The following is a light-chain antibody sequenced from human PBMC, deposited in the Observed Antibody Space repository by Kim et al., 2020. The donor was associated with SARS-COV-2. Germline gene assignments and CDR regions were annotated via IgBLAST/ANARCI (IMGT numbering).Light chain of an antibody. V-gene: IGLV3-21*03. CDR1: NIGSKS. CDR3: QVWDSSSYHPVV. J-gene: IGLJ2*01. Sequence: PGKAARITCGGTNIGSKSVHWYQQKPGQAPVLVVYDDSDRPSGIPERFSGSKSGNTATLTISRVEAGDEADYYCQVWDSSSYHPVVFGGGTQPTVL. CDR2: DDS.